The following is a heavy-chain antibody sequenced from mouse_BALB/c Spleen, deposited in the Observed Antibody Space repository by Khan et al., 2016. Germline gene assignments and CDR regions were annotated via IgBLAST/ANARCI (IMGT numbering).Heavy chain of an antibody. J-gene: IGHJ3*01. Sequence: EVQLQESGPGLVKPSQSLSLTCTVTGYSITSDYAWNWIRQFPGNKLEWMGYISYSGSTSYNPSLKSRISITRDTSKNQFFLQLNSVTTEDTATYYCARLAWVAYWGQGTLVTVSA. CDR3: ARLAWVAY. CDR1: GYSITSDYA. V-gene: IGHV3-2*02. CDR2: ISYSGST.